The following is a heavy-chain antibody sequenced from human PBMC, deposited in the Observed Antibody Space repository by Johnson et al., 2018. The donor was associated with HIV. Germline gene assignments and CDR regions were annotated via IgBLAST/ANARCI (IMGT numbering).Heavy chain of an antibody. CDR3: AREPALVGANGGWGAFDI. V-gene: IGHV3-11*04. CDR2: ISCSGCSI. CDR1: GFTFSDYY. Sequence: VQLVESGGGVVRPGRSLRLSCAASGFTFSDYYMSRIRQAPGKGLEWVSYISCSGCSIYADSVKGRFTISRDNAKNSLYLQMNSLRAEDTAVYYCAREPALVGANGGWGAFDIWGQGTMVTVSS. J-gene: IGHJ3*02. D-gene: IGHD1-26*01.